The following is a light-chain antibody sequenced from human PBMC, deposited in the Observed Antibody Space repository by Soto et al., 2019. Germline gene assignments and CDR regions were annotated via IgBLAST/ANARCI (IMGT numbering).Light chain of an antibody. CDR2: DVA. CDR3: SSYTTTRTYV. V-gene: IGLV2-14*01. Sequence: QSALTQPASVSDSPGQSITISCTGSSSDVGGSDHVSWYQQHPGKAPKLMIYDVANRPSGVSNRFSGSKSGNTASLTISGLQAEDEADYYCSSYTTTRTYVFGTGTKVTVL. J-gene: IGLJ1*01. CDR1: SSDVGGSDH.